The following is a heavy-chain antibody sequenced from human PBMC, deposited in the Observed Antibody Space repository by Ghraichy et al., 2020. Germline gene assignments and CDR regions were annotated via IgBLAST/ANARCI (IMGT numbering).Heavy chain of an antibody. CDR1: GYMNYG. V-gene: IGHV1-18*03. CDR2: VSAYNSNT. CDR3: ARGGLSVASGLDV. J-gene: IGHJ6*02. D-gene: IGHD3-10*01. Sequence: ASVKVSCKASGYMNYGFSWVRRGPGHGLEWMSWVSAYNSNTNFAPNFQGRLTMTTDTSTSTLYMELRSLTSDDMAIYYCARGGLSVASGLDVWCQGTTITVSS.